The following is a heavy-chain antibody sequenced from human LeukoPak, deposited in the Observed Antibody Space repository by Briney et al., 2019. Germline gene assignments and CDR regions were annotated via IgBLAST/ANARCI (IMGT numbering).Heavy chain of an antibody. V-gene: IGHV1-8*03. D-gene: IGHD3-10*01. CDR3: ARRLRGVSDY. Sequence: VASVKVSCKASGYTFTSYDINWVRQATGQGLEWMGWMNPNSGNTGYAQKSQGRVTITRNTSISTAYMELSSLRSEDTAVYYCARRLRGVSDYWGQGTLVTVSS. CDR2: MNPNSGNT. J-gene: IGHJ4*02. CDR1: GYTFTSYD.